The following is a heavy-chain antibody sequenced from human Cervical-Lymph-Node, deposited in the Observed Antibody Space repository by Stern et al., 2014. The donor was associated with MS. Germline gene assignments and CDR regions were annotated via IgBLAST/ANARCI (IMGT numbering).Heavy chain of an antibody. Sequence: EVQLVESGGGLVQPGGSLRLSCAGSGFSLSSYWMSWVRQAPGKAPELVATIKQDGSERYYVDSVKGRFTISRDNSKNSVFLQMNSLRVDDTSVYYCARDCGSGSCYQTQYYYGVDVWGQGTTVIVSS. CDR3: ARDCGSGSCYQTQYYYGVDV. J-gene: IGHJ6*02. CDR2: IKQDGSER. D-gene: IGHD2-15*01. V-gene: IGHV3-7*01. CDR1: GFSLSSYW.